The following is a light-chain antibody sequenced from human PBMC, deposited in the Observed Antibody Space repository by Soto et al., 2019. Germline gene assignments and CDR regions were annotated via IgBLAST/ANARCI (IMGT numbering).Light chain of an antibody. CDR2: EGS. CDR3: CSYAGSIV. V-gene: IGLV2-23*01. CDR1: SSDVGSYNL. J-gene: IGLJ2*01. Sequence: QSALTQPASVSGSPGQSITISCTGTSSDVGSYNLVSWYQQHPGKAPKLMIYEGSKRPSVFSNRFSGSKSDNTASLTISGLQAEDEADYYCCSYAGSIVFGGGTKLTVL.